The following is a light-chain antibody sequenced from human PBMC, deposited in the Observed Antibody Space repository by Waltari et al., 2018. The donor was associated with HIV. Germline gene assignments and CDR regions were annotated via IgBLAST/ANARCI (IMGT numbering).Light chain of an antibody. J-gene: IGLJ6*01. CDR3: FLSYAVPRPGV. CDR1: TGPVTSGHH. CDR2: DTT. Sequence: QAVVTQELSLSVSPGGTVTLTCGSSTGPVTSGHHPYWFQQRPGQAPRSRIYDTTNKHSLTPARFSVSLRVSKAAFTLSGAPAEAAAAYYCFLSYAVPRPGVFVRGTKVTVL. V-gene: IGLV7-46*01.